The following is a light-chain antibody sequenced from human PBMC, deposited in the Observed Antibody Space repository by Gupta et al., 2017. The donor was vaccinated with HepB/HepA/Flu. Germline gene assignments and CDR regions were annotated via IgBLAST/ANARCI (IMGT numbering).Light chain of an antibody. V-gene: IGKV1-9*01. J-gene: IGKJ4*01. CDR2: AAS. Sequence: DIQLTHSPSFLSASVGDRVTITCRASQGISSYLAWYQQKPGKAPKLLIYAASTLQSGVPSRFSGSGSGTEFTLTISSLQPEDFATYYCQQRDSYPLTFGRGTKVEIK. CDR1: QGISSY. CDR3: QQRDSYPLT.